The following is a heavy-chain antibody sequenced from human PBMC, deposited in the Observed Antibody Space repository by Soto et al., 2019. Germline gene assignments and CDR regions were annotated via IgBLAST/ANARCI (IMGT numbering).Heavy chain of an antibody. J-gene: IGHJ5*01. V-gene: IGHV4-31*03. D-gene: IGHD1-1*01. CDR2: IYHIGSP. CDR1: GRPVTSGGYY. CDR3: VRDRALDSTGHWFDF. Sequence: QVQLQESGPGLVKPSQTLSLTCTVSGRPVTSGGYYWTWIRQPPGKGLEWIGYIYHIGSPSYNPSLKSRLTMSLDTSKNQFSLNLTSVTAADTAIYYCVRDRALDSTGHWFDFLGQGTLVTVSS.